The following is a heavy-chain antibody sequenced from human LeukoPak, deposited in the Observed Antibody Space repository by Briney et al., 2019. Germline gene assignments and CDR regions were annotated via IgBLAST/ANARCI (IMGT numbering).Heavy chain of an antibody. J-gene: IGHJ4*02. CDR3: ARGIQLWLSGGIDY. V-gene: IGHV1-2*02. D-gene: IGHD5-18*01. Sequence: SVKVSCKASGYTFTGYYMHWVRQAPGQGLEWMGWINPNSGGTNYAQKFQGRVTMTRDTSISTAYMEMSRLRSDDTAVYYCARGIQLWLSGGIDYWGQGTLVTVSS. CDR2: INPNSGGT. CDR1: GYTFTGYY.